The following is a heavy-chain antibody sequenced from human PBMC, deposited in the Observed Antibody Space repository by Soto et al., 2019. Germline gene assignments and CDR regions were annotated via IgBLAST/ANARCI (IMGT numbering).Heavy chain of an antibody. CDR3: AKGRSYYYYYGVDV. V-gene: IGHV3-23*01. Sequence: GGSLRLSCAASGFTFISCGMGWVRQAPGKGLEWVSDIIDSGASTYYADSVKGRFTISRDNSKSTLYLQMNSLRAEDTASYYCAKGRSYYYYYGVDVWGQGTTVTVSS. CDR1: GFTFISCG. J-gene: IGHJ6*02. CDR2: IIDSGAST.